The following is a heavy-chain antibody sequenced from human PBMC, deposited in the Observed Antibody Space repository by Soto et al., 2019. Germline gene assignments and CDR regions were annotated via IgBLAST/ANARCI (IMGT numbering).Heavy chain of an antibody. CDR3: AKGGYCSSTSCYQYYYYYGMDV. Sequence: EVQLVESGGGLVQPGRSLRLSCAASGFTFDDYAMHWVRQAPGKGLEWVSGISWNSGSIGYADSVKGRFTISRDNAKNSLYLQMNSLRAEDTALYYCAKGGYCSSTSCYQYYYYYGMDVWGQGTTVTVSS. CDR2: ISWNSGSI. CDR1: GFTFDDYA. D-gene: IGHD2-2*01. J-gene: IGHJ6*02. V-gene: IGHV3-9*01.